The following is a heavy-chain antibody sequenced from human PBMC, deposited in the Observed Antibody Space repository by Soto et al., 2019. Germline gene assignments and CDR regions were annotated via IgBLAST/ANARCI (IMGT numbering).Heavy chain of an antibody. Sequence: GESLKISCQASGYTFIYFWVAWVRQVPGKGLEWMGVIYPGASDIRYSPSFEGHVTISADKSTNTAYLQWSSLEAADTAIYYCARQGTSRGSDDAAFAFCGPGTLVTVSS. V-gene: IGHV5-51*01. D-gene: IGHD3-10*01. J-gene: IGHJ4*02. CDR3: ARQGTSRGSDDAAFAF. CDR1: GYTFIYFW. CDR2: IYPGASDI.